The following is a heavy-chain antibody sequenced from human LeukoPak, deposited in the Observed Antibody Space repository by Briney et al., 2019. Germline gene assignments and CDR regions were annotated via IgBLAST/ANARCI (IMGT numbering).Heavy chain of an antibody. J-gene: IGHJ4*02. CDR1: GFTFSSYG. CDR3: ATFSGYSYGYLSDY. V-gene: IGHV3-33*01. Sequence: PGGSLRLSCAASGFTFSSYGMHWVRQAPGKGLEWVAVIWYDGSNKYHADSVKGRFTISRDNSKNTLYLQMNSLRAEDTAVYYCATFSGYSYGYLSDYWGQGTLVTVSS. D-gene: IGHD5-18*01. CDR2: IWYDGSNK.